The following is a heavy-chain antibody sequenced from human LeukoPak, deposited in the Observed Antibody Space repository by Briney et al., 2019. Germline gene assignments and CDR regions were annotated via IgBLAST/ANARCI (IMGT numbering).Heavy chain of an antibody. D-gene: IGHD3-22*01. CDR2: ISASGGST. CDR3: ARDSYYDRSGYYTL. V-gene: IGHV3-23*01. CDR1: GFTFSSYA. J-gene: IGHJ4*02. Sequence: PGGSLRLSCAGSGFTFSSYAMSWVRQAPGKGLEWVSGISASGGSTYHADSVKGRFTISRDNSKNTLYVQMNSLRAEDTAVYYCARDSYYDRSGYYTLWGQGILVTVSS.